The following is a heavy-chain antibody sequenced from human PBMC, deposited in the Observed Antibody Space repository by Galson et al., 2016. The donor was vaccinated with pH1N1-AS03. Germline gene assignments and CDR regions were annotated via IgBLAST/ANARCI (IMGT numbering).Heavy chain of an antibody. CDR2: MFYSGST. CDR1: GDSISSYY. CDR3: ARAPLYGDYGLDY. Sequence: SESLSLTCTVTGDSISSYYWSWIRQPPGKGLEWIGYMFYSGSTKYNSSLKSRVSISGDTSKDQISLKLTSVTAADTAVYYCARAPLYGDYGLDYWGPGTLVTVSS. J-gene: IGHJ4*02. V-gene: IGHV4-59*01. D-gene: IGHD4-17*01.